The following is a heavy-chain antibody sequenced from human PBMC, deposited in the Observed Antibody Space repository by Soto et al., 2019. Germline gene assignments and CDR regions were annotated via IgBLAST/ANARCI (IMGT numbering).Heavy chain of an antibody. D-gene: IGHD2-15*01. CDR3: ARFSGGSYTFGP. CDR1: GGSISSGGYY. V-gene: IGHV4-31*03. J-gene: IGHJ5*02. Sequence: SETLSLTCTVSGGSISSGGYYWSWIRQHPGKGLEWIGYIYYSGSTYYNPSLKSRVTISVDTSKNQFSLKLSSVTAADTAVYYCARFSGGSYTFGPWGQGTLVTVSS. CDR2: IYYSGST.